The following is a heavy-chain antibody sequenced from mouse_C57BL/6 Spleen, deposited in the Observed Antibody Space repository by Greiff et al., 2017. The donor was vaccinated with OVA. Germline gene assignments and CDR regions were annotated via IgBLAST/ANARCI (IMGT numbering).Heavy chain of an antibody. CDR3: ARTGTDYFDY. D-gene: IGHD4-1*01. V-gene: IGHV14-2*01. CDR2: IYPADGET. J-gene: IGHJ2*01. CDR1: GFTIKDYY. Sequence: EVMLVESGAELVKPGASVKLSCTASGFTIKDYYMHWVKHRTEQGLEWIGRIYPADGETKYAPNFQGKATRTADTSSNTAYLQLSSLTSEDTAVYYGARTGTDYFDYWGQGTTLTVAS.